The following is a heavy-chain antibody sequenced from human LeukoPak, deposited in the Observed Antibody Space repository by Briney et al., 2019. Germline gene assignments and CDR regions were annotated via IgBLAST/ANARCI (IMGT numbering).Heavy chain of an antibody. V-gene: IGHV4-59*01. CDR1: GGSLSTYS. Sequence: SETLSLICSVSGGSLSTYSWSWVRQSPGKRLEWIGYIYYGGTTNYNPSLKSRATISADTAENQFSLRLRSVTATDTAIYYCARDTTVASGMQHWGQGTLVTVSS. J-gene: IGHJ4*02. CDR2: IYYGGTT. D-gene: IGHD5-12*01. CDR3: ARDTTVASGMQH.